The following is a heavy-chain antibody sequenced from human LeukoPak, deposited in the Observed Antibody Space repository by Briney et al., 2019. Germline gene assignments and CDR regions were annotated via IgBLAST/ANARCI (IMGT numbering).Heavy chain of an antibody. J-gene: IGHJ4*02. Sequence: PGGSLRLSCAASGFTFGSLWMSWVRQAPGKGLEWVANIRLDVSETNYLDSVKGRFTISGDSSKNSLYLHMSSLRAEDTAVYYCARYHCPTPTCYFDCWGQGDLVTVSS. D-gene: IGHD2-15*01. CDR2: IRLDVSET. CDR3: ARYHCPTPTCYFDC. V-gene: IGHV3-7*03. CDR1: GFTFGSLW.